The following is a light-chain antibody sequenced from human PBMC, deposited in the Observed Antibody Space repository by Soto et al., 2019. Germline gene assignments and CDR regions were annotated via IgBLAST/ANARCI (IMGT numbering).Light chain of an antibody. CDR2: GAS. CDR1: QSVSTSF. Sequence: IVLTQSPGTLSLSPGERATLSCRANQSVSTSFLAWYQQRPGQAPRLLIFGASSRATGIPDRFSGSGSGTDFSLTISRLEPEDCAVYYCQQYYSTPWTFGQGTKVEIK. CDR3: QQYYSTPWT. J-gene: IGKJ1*01. V-gene: IGKV3-20*01.